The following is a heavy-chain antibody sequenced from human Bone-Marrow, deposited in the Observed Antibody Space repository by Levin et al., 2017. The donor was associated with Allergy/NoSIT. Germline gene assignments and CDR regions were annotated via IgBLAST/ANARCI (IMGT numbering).Heavy chain of an antibody. Sequence: ASVKVSCKASGYTFTSYGISWVRQAPGQGLEWMGWISAYNGNTNYAQKLQGRVTMTTDTSTSTAYMELRSLRSDDTAVYYCAREPGIVVVPGTYYYGMDGWGQGTTVTVSS. V-gene: IGHV1-18*01. D-gene: IGHD2-2*01. CDR3: AREPGIVVVPGTYYYGMDG. CDR1: GYTFTSYG. CDR2: ISAYNGNT. J-gene: IGHJ6*02.